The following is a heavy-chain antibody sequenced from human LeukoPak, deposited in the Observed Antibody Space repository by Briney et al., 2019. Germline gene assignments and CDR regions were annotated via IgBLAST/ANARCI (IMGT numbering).Heavy chain of an antibody. CDR3: AKSNGIAAAGTNWFDP. V-gene: IGHV3-23*01. D-gene: IGHD6-13*01. CDR2: RGSAVST. Sequence: RGSAVSTYYADSVKGRFTISRDNSKNTLYLQMNSLRAEDTAVYYCAKSNGIAAAGTNWFDPWGQGTLVTVSS. J-gene: IGHJ5*02.